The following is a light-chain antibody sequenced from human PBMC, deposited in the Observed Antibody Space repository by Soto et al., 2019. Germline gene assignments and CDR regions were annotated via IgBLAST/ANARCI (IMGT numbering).Light chain of an antibody. J-gene: IGKJ1*01. CDR3: RQDINYPWT. CDR2: GAS. V-gene: IGKV1-6*01. CDR1: QDIGNA. Sequence: AIQMTQSPSSLSASVGDRVTISCRASQDIGNALGWSQQKPGKPPKVLIYGASNIQSGVPPRFSGSGSGTDFTLAISSLQPEDSATYYCRQDINYPWTFGQGTKVEIK.